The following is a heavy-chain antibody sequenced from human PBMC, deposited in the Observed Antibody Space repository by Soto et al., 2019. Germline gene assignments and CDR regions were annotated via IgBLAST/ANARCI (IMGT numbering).Heavy chain of an antibody. V-gene: IGHV4-30-4*01. CDR1: GGSISSGDYY. CDR2: IYYSGST. CDR3: ARVRASIAAPPFDY. D-gene: IGHD6-6*01. J-gene: IGHJ4*02. Sequence: QVQLQESGPGLVKPSQTLSLTCTVSGGSISSGDYYWSWIRQPPGKGLEWIGYIYYSGSTYYTPSLNTRATISLDTSKNQIPLKPSSVTAADTAVYYCARVRASIAAPPFDYWAQGPPVTVSS.